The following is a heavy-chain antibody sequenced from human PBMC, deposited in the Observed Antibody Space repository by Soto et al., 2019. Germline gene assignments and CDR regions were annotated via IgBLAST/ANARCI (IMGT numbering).Heavy chain of an antibody. CDR2: FFSGST. CDR1: GGSITSRSSY. D-gene: IGHD6-13*01. CDR3: ETTRGLAVGGSFNY. Sequence: QLQLQESGPGLVRPSETLSLTCSVSGGSITSRSSYWAWIRQPPGKGLEWIGTFFSGSTFSNPSLRSRFTISKATSRNQFSPKLTSVAATDTAMYYGETTRGLAVGGSFNYWGQGALVTVS. V-gene: IGHV4-39*01. J-gene: IGHJ4*02.